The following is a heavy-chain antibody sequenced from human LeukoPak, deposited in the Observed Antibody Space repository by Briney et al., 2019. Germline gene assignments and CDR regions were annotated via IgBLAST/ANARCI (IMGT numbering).Heavy chain of an antibody. CDR1: GFTFDDYA. CDR2: ISYNSDTI. J-gene: IGHJ2*01. V-gene: IGHV3-9*01. CDR3: AKDYCGGDCYSGWYFDL. Sequence: GGSLRLSCAASGFTFDDYAMHWVRQAPGKGLEWVSGISYNSDTIAYAGSVKGRLRIPRDNAKTSLYLQMNSLRAEDPALYYCAKDYCGGDCYSGWYFDLWGRGTLVTVSS. D-gene: IGHD2-21*02.